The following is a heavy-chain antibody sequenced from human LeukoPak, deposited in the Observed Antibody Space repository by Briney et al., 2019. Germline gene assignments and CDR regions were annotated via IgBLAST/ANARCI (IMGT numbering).Heavy chain of an antibody. CDR2: ISAYNGNT. V-gene: IGHV1-18*01. Sequence: GASVKVSCTASGYTFTSYGISWVRQAPGQGLEWMGWISAYNGNTNYAQKLQGRVTMTTDTSTSTAYMELRSLRSDDTAVYYCARVGPIEWELLRVDYWGQGTLVTVSS. J-gene: IGHJ4*02. CDR3: ARVGPIEWELLRVDY. CDR1: GYTFTSYG. D-gene: IGHD1-26*01.